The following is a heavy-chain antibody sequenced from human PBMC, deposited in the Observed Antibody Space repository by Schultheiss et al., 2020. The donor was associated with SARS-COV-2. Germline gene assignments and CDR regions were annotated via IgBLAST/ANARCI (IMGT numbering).Heavy chain of an antibody. D-gene: IGHD3-9*01. Sequence: GGSLRLSCAASGFTFNTYNMNWVRQAPGKGLEWVSSISSSSSYIYYADSVKGRFTISRDNAKNSLYLQMNSLRAEDTAVYYCAKVGGRYFDWLEGYWGQGTLVTVSS. CDR3: AKVGGRYFDWLEGY. V-gene: IGHV3-21*04. CDR2: ISSSSSYI. J-gene: IGHJ4*02. CDR1: GFTFNTYN.